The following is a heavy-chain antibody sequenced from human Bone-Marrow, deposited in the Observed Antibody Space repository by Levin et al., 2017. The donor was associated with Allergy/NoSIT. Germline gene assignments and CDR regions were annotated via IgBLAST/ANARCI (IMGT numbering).Heavy chain of an antibody. CDR2: IKQDGSEK. Sequence: GGSLRLSCAASGFIFSNYWMSWVRQAPGKGLEWVANIKQDGSEKHYVDSVKGRFTISRDNAKNSLYLQMSSLRAEDTAVYYCATEGCSGGTCFLNWGQGTLVRVSS. CDR3: ATEGCSGGTCFLN. J-gene: IGHJ4*02. D-gene: IGHD2-15*01. CDR1: GFIFSNYW. V-gene: IGHV3-7*03.